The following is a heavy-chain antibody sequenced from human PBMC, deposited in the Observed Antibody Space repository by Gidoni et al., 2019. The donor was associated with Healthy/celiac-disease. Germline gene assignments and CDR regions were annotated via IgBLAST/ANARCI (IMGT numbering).Heavy chain of an antibody. CDR3: ARDSDDYGDYVGRLYYFDY. J-gene: IGHJ4*02. CDR2: ISSSTSYI. CDR1: RFPFSRYS. V-gene: IGHV3-21*01. D-gene: IGHD4-17*01. Sequence: EVQLVESGGGLVKPGGSLRLSCAASRFPFSRYSMNWVRQAPGKGLEWVSSISSSTSYIYYADSVKGRFTISRDNAKNSLYLQMNSLRAEDTAVYYCARDSDDYGDYVGRLYYFDYWGQGTLVTVSS.